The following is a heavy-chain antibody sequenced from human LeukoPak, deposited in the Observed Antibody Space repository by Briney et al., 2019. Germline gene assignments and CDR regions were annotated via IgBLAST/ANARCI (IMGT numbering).Heavy chain of an antibody. CDR1: GGSFSGYY. Sequence: SETLSLTCAVYGGSFSGYYWSWIRQPPGKGLEWIGEINHSGSTNYNPSLKSRVTISVDTSKNQFSLKLSSVTAADTAVYYCARGHYCSGGNCRTHYYYYGMDVWGQGTTVTVSS. V-gene: IGHV4-34*01. D-gene: IGHD2-15*01. J-gene: IGHJ6*02. CDR2: INHSGST. CDR3: ARGHYCSGGNCRTHYYYYGMDV.